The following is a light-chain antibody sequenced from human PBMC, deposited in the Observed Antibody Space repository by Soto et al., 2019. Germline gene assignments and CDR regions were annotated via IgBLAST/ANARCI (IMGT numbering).Light chain of an antibody. Sequence: QSALTQPASVSGSPGQSITISCTGTTSDVGGYNFVSWYQQYPGKVPKVMIYEVSKRPSGVSNRFSGSKSGNTASLTISGLQAEDEADYYCSSYTSSSKVFGTGTKLTVL. CDR2: EVS. CDR3: SSYTSSSKV. V-gene: IGLV2-14*01. J-gene: IGLJ1*01. CDR1: TSDVGGYNF.